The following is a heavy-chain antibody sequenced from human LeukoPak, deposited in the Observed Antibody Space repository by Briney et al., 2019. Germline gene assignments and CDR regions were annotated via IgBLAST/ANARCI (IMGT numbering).Heavy chain of an antibody. V-gene: IGHV3-30*18. CDR2: ISYDGRNI. J-gene: IGHJ4*02. Sequence: PGGSLRLSCAASGFTFNNYGMHWVRQAPGKGLEWVAVISYDGRNIHYPDSVKGRFTISRDISTDTLWLQMDSLRAEDTAVYYCAKKGGSSGRYDYLDYWGQGTLVTVSS. D-gene: IGHD6-19*01. CDR1: GFTFNNYG. CDR3: AKKGGSSGRYDYLDY.